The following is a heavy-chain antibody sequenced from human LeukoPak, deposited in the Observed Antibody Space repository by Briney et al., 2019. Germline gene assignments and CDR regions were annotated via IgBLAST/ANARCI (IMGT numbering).Heavy chain of an antibody. CDR1: GYTFTSYD. D-gene: IGHD3-10*01. Sequence: GASVKVSCKASGYTFTSYDINWVRQATGQGLEWMGWMNPNGGNTGYAQKFQGRVTITADESTSTACMELSSLRSEDTAVYYCASLPMVRGVIYNYYMDVWGKGTTVTVSS. J-gene: IGHJ6*03. CDR2: MNPNGGNT. V-gene: IGHV1-8*01. CDR3: ASLPMVRGVIYNYYMDV.